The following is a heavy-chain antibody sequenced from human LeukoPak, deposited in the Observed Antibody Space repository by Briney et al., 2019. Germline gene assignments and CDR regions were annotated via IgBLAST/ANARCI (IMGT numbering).Heavy chain of an antibody. D-gene: IGHD6-13*01. CDR2: INGGSIYI. J-gene: IGHJ4*02. Sequence: GGSLRLSCTASGFTFRAYTMNWVRQAPGKGLEWVSSINGGSIYIYYADSLKGRFTISRDNAKNSLYLQMNSLRAEDTAVYYCARGTSIAATGIDYWGQGTLVTVSS. CDR1: GFTFRAYT. CDR3: ARGTSIAATGIDY. V-gene: IGHV3-21*01.